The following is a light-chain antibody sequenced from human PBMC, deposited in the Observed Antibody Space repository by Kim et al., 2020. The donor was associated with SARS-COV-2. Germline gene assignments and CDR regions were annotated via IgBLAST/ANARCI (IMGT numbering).Light chain of an antibody. CDR1: VLAKKY. V-gene: IGLV3-27*01. CDR3: YSYSAAGEPL. Sequence: YELPQPSSVSVSPGQTARITCSGDVLAKKYARWFQQKPGQAPVLVIYKDTERPSGIPERFSGSSSGTTVTLTISGAQVGDEGDYYCYSYSAAGEPLLGGGTQLTVL. J-gene: IGLJ2*01. CDR2: KDT.